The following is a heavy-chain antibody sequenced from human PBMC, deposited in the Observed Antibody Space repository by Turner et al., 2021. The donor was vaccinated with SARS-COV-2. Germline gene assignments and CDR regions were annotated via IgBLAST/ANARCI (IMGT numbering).Heavy chain of an antibody. D-gene: IGHD2-21*02. V-gene: IGHV1-24*01. Sequence: QVQVVQSGAEVKKPGASVKVSCKVSGYTLTELSMHWVRQAPGKGLEWMGGFDPEDGETIYAQKFQGRVTMTEDTSTDTAYMELSSLRSEDTALYYCATGYAYCGGDCSIHYWGQGTLVTVSS. CDR3: ATGYAYCGGDCSIHY. CDR2: FDPEDGET. CDR1: GYTLTELS. J-gene: IGHJ4*02.